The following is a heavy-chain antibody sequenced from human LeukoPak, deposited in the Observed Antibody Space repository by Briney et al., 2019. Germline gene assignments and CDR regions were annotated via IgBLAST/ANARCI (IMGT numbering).Heavy chain of an antibody. V-gene: IGHV3-53*01. CDR1: GFIVNSNY. J-gene: IGHJ4*02. Sequence: GGSLRLSCAASGFIVNSNYMNWVRQAPGKGLEWVSVLYSDDTTYYADSVKGRFTISRDNSKNTLYLQMNNLRAEDTAVYYCAKVPVSGSYLYYFDYWGQGTLVTVSS. CDR3: AKVPVSGSYLYYFDY. CDR2: LYSDDTT. D-gene: IGHD1-26*01.